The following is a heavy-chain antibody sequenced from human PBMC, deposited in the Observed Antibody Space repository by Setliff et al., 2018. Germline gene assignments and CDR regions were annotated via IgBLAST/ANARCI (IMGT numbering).Heavy chain of an antibody. CDR3: SRLVRYCSKTTCQTASGAEV. Sequence: ASVKVSCKASGYTFSHSGITWVRQAPGQGLEWMGWISVYSGNTNYAQKLQGRVTMTTDATTSTAYMELRGLTSDDTAVYYCSRLVRYCSKTTCQTASGAEVWGQGTLVTSPQ. V-gene: IGHV1-18*01. CDR2: ISVYSGNT. CDR1: GYTFSHSG. J-gene: IGHJ4*02. D-gene: IGHD2-15*01.